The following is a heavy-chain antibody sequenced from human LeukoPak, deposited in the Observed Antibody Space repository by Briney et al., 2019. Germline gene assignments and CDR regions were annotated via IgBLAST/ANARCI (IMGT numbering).Heavy chain of an antibody. CDR1: GGTFSSYA. CDR2: IIPIFGTA. D-gene: IGHD1-20*01. CDR3: ATRHKERYNWNLFDY. J-gene: IGHJ4*02. V-gene: IGHV1-69*01. Sequence: GSSVKVSCKASGGTFSSYAISWVRQAPGQGLEWMRGIIPIFGTANYAQKFQGRVTITADESTSTAYMELSSLRSEDTAVYYCATRHKERYNWNLFDYWGQGTLVTVSS.